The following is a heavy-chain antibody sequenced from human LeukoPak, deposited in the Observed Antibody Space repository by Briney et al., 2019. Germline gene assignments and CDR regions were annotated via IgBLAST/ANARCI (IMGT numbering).Heavy chain of an antibody. CDR2: IKQDGSEK. CDR3: ALPSLYYDFWSGYHYYFDY. D-gene: IGHD3-3*01. J-gene: IGHJ4*02. Sequence: GGSLRLSCAGSGFTFSSYWMSWVRQAPGKGLEWVANIKQDGSEKYYVDSVKGRFTISRDNAKNSLYLQMNSLRAEDTAVYYCALPSLYYDFWSGYHYYFDYWGQGTLVTVSS. CDR1: GFTFSSYW. V-gene: IGHV3-7*01.